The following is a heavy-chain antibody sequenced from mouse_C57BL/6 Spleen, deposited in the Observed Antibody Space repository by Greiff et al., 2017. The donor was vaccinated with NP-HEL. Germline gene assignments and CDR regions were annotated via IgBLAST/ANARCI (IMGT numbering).Heavy chain of an antibody. CDR2: IYPSDSET. J-gene: IGHJ2*01. D-gene: IGHD3-1*01. CDR1: GYTFTSYW. V-gene: IGHV1-61*01. CDR3: TRPQLGLQDFDY. Sequence: QVQLQQPGAELVKPGSSVKLSCKASGYTFTSYWMDWVKQRPGQGLEWIGNIYPSDSETHYNQKFKDKATLTVDKSSSTAYMQLSSLTSEDSAVYYCTRPQLGLQDFDYWGKGTTVTVAS.